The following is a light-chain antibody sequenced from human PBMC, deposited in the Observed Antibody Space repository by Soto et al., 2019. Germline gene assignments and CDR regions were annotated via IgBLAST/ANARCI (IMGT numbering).Light chain of an antibody. CDR1: QSFSSSY. V-gene: IGKV3-20*01. CDR2: GAS. J-gene: IGKJ4*01. Sequence: EIVLTQSPGTLSLSPGERATLSCRASQSFSSSYLAWYQQKPGQAPRLLIYGASSRATGIPDRFSGSGSGTEFTLTISRLETEEFAVYYCQQYDSSPLTFGGGTKVEIK. CDR3: QQYDSSPLT.